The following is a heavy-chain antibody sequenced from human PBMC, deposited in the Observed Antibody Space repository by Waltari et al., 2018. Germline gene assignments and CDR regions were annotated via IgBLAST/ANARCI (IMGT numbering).Heavy chain of an antibody. CDR3: ARGIAVAAPGDYYYYGMDV. CDR1: GGTFSSYA. J-gene: IGHJ6*02. CDR2: IIPIFGTA. D-gene: IGHD6-19*01. V-gene: IGHV1-69*01. Sequence: QVQLVQSGAEVKKPGSSVKVSCKASGGTFSSYAISRVRQAPGQGLEWMGGIIPIFGTANYAQKFQGRVTITADESTSTAYMELSSLRSEDTAVYYCARGIAVAAPGDYYYYGMDVWGQGTTVTVSS.